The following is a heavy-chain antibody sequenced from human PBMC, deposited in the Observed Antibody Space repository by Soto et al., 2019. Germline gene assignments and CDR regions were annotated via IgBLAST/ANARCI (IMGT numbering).Heavy chain of an antibody. J-gene: IGHJ5*02. CDR2: IYYSGNI. D-gene: IGHD3-9*01. V-gene: IGHV4-30-4*01. Sequence: QVQLQESGPGLVKPSQTLSLTCTVSGASISSADYFWSWIRQPPGQGLEWIGYIYYSGNIFYNPSRESRVTKSVNTSKNQFSPKLTSVTAADTAVYYCARQRTVYFARPGDWLDPWGQGTLVTVSS. CDR3: ARQRTVYFARPGDWLDP. CDR1: GASISSADYF.